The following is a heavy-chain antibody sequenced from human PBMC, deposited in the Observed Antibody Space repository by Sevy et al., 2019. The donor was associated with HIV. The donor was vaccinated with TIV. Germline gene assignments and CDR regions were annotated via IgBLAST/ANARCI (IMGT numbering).Heavy chain of an antibody. Sequence: GESLKISCKGSGYSFTSYWIGWVRQMPGKGLEWMGIIYPGDSDTRDSPSFQGQVTISADKSISTAYLQWSSLKASDTAMYYCAISHGDCTGGVCSRYYLYYYGMDVWGQGTTVTVSS. V-gene: IGHV5-51*01. CDR3: AISHGDCTGGVCSRYYLYYYGMDV. J-gene: IGHJ6*02. D-gene: IGHD2-8*02. CDR1: GYSFTSYW. CDR2: IYPGDSDT.